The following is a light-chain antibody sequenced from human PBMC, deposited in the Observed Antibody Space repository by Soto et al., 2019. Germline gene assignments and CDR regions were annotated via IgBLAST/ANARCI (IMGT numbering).Light chain of an antibody. V-gene: IGLV2-8*01. Sequence: QSALTQPPSASGSPGQSVAISCTGTSSDVGGNNYVSWYQQHPGKAPKLMVYEVTKRPSGVPDRFSGSKSGNTASLTVSGLQAEDEADYYCSSYAASNNVIFGGGTQLTVL. CDR2: EVT. J-gene: IGLJ2*01. CDR3: SSYAASNNVI. CDR1: SSDVGGNNY.